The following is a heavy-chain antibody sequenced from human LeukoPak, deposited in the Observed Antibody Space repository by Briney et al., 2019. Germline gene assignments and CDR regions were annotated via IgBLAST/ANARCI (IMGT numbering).Heavy chain of an antibody. CDR1: GFTFSTYS. Sequence: GGSLRLSCAASGFTFSTYSMNWVRQAPGKGLEWVSYISSSSSTIYYADSVKGRFTISRDNAKNSLYLQMNSLRAEDTAVYYCARSSTSSSNWFDPWGQGTLVTVSS. CDR3: ARSSTSSSNWFDP. D-gene: IGHD2-2*01. V-gene: IGHV3-48*01. J-gene: IGHJ5*02. CDR2: ISSSSSTI.